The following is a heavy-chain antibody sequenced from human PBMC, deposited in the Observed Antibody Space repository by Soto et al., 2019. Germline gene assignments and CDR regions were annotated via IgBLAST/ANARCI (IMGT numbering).Heavy chain of an antibody. J-gene: IGHJ6*02. CDR3: ATQGFGVLHGLVDV. D-gene: IGHD3-10*01. Sequence: PSETLSLTCTVSGGSISSYYWSWIRQPPGKGLEWIGYIYYSGSTNYNPSLKSRVTISVDTSKNQFSLKLTSVTAADTALYYCATQGFGVLHGLVDVWGQGTMVTVSS. CDR2: IYYSGST. CDR1: GGSISSYY. V-gene: IGHV4-59*08.